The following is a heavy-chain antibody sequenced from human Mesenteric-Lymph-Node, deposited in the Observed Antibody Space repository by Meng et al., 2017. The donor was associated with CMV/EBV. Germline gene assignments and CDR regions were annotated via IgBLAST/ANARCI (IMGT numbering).Heavy chain of an antibody. J-gene: IGHJ4*02. CDR2: IKSKTDGGTI. V-gene: IGHV3-15*01. CDR1: GLTLTNAW. CDR3: TTDRFN. Sequence: EVQLVESGGDLVKRGGSLRLSCAASGLTLTNAWMSWVRQAPGKGLEWVGRIKSKTDGGTIDYAAPVKGRVSISRDESKNMLYLQMNSLKTEDTAVYYCTTDRFNWGQGTLVTVSS.